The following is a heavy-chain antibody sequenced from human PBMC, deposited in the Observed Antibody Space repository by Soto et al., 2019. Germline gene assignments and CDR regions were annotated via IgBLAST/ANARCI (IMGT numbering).Heavy chain of an antibody. CDR2: IYYSGST. Sequence: PSETLSLTCTVSGGSISSYYWSWIRQPPGKGLEWIGYIYYSGSTNYNPSLKSRVTISVDTSKNQFSLKLSSVTAADTAVYYCARHGLGNFDWSLLNSGMDVWGQGTTVTVSS. CDR1: GGSISSYY. J-gene: IGHJ6*02. CDR3: ARHGLGNFDWSLLNSGMDV. D-gene: IGHD3-9*01. V-gene: IGHV4-59*08.